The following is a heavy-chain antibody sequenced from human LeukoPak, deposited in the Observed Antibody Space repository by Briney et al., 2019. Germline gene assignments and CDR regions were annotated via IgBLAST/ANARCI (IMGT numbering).Heavy chain of an antibody. J-gene: IGHJ4*02. CDR2: IYHSGST. CDR1: GYSISSGYY. Sequence: SETLSLTCTVSGYSISSGYYWGWIRQPPGKGLEWIGSIYHSGSTYYNPSLKSRVTISVDTSKNQFSLKLSSVTAADTAVYYCARGFSTYYYDSSGYYYIRDWGQGTLVTVSS. CDR3: ARGFSTYYYDSSGYYYIRD. D-gene: IGHD3-22*01. V-gene: IGHV4-38-2*02.